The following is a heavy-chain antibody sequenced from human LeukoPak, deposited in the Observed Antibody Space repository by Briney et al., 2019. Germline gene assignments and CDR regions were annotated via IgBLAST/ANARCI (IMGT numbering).Heavy chain of an antibody. V-gene: IGHV3-23*01. CDR1: GFTFSSYA. CDR3: AKDYYYGSGSYYNDY. D-gene: IGHD3-10*01. Sequence: GGSLRLSCAASGFTFSSYAMRWVRQSPGKALEWVSAISGSGGSTYYADSVKGRFTISRDNSKNTLYLQMNSLRAEDTAVYYCAKDYYYGSGSYYNDYWGQGTLVTVSS. CDR2: ISGSGGST. J-gene: IGHJ4*02.